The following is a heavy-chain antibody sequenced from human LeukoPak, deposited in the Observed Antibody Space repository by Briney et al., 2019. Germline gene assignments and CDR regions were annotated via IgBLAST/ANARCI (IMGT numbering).Heavy chain of an antibody. V-gene: IGHV7-4-1*02. J-gene: IGHJ4*02. CDR2: IDTNTGNP. CDR1: GYTFSSNA. D-gene: IGHD3-22*01. Sequence: ASVKVSCKASGYTFSSNAINWVRQAPGQGLEWMGWIDTNTGNPTYAQGLTGRFVFSLDTSVSTAYLQISSLEAEDTGEYFCARGYDSSGYFSDWGQGTLVTVSS. CDR3: ARGYDSSGYFSD.